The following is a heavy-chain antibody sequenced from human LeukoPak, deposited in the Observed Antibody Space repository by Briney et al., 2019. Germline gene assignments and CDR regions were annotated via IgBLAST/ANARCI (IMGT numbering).Heavy chain of an antibody. Sequence: GGSLRLSCAASGFTFSSYSMNWVRQAPGKGLEWVSSISSSSSYIYYADSVKGRFTISRDNSKNTLYLQMNSLRAEDTAVYYCAKFSIADYYDSSGYYHPPKNFDYWGQGTLVTVSS. J-gene: IGHJ4*02. CDR2: ISSSSSYI. D-gene: IGHD3-22*01. CDR1: GFTFSSYS. V-gene: IGHV3-21*04. CDR3: AKFSIADYYDSSGYYHPPKNFDY.